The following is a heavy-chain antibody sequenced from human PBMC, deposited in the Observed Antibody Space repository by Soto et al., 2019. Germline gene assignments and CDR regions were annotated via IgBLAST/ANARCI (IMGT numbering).Heavy chain of an antibody. D-gene: IGHD2-21*02. Sequence: QVQLVQSGAEVKKPGSSVKVSCRASGDTFSSYAVNWLRQAPGRGLEWMGRIIPVLGTTDYAQKFRGRVTFTADKSANTVYMELSSLRSEDTALYYCARRRYCGCDCYYKHYYGMDVWGQGTTVTVAS. J-gene: IGHJ6*02. CDR2: IIPVLGTT. CDR3: ARRRYCGCDCYYKHYYGMDV. V-gene: IGHV1-69*08. CDR1: GDTFSSYA.